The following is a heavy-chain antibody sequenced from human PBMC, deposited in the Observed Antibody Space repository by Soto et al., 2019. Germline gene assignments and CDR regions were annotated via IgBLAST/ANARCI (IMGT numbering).Heavy chain of an antibody. CDR3: ARHGSY. CDR2: IYFSGST. V-gene: IGHV4-39*01. J-gene: IGHJ4*02. Sequence: QLQLQESGPGLVKPSETLSLTCTVSGVSITNTSYYWGWIRQPPGKGLEWIGTIYFSGSTFYNPSLKSRLTISVDTSKNQFSLRPSSVTAADTAVYYCARHGSYWGQGTLVGVSS. CDR1: GVSITNTSYY.